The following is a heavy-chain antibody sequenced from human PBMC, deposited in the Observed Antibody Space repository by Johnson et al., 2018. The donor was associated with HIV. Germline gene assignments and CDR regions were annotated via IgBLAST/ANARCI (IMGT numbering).Heavy chain of an antibody. CDR3: AKARSGGPGAFDI. CDR2: ISSSGDII. V-gene: IGHV3-11*04. CDR1: GFTFSDYY. D-gene: IGHD6-19*01. J-gene: IGHJ3*02. Sequence: QVQLVESGGGVVRPGGSLRLSCAASGFTFSDYYMTWIRQAPGKGLEWLSFISSSGDIIRYADSVKGRFTISRDSSKNTLYLQMNSLRAEDTAVYCCAKARSGGPGAFDIWGQGTMVTVSS.